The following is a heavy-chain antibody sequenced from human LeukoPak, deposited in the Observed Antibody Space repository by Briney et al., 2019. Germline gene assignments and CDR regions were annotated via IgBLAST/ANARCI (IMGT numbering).Heavy chain of an antibody. D-gene: IGHD6-13*01. CDR2: ISAYNGNT. CDR1: GYTFTSYG. J-gene: IGHJ4*02. Sequence: ASVKVSCKASGYTFTSYGISWVRQAPGQGLEWMGWISAYNGNTNYAQKLQGSVTMTTDTSTSTAYMELRSLRSDDTAVYYCARGDPRYSSSWYVTDFDYWGQGTLVTVSS. CDR3: ARGDPRYSSSWYVTDFDY. V-gene: IGHV1-18*01.